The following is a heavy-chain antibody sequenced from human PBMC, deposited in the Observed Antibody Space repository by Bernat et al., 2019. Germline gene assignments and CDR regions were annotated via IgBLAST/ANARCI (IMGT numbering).Heavy chain of an antibody. CDR2: IYYSGST. Sequence: QVQLQESGPGLVKPSETLSLTCTVSGGSVSSGSYYWSWIRQPPGKGLEWIGYIYYSGSTNYNPSLKSRVTISVDTSKNQFSLKLSSVTAADTAVYYCARDDGGFDPWGQGTLVTVSS. CDR3: ARDDGGFDP. CDR1: GGSVSSGSYY. V-gene: IGHV4-61*01. J-gene: IGHJ5*02. D-gene: IGHD3-10*01.